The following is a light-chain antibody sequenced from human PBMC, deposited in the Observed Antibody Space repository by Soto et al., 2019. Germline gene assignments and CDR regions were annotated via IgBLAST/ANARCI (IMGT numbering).Light chain of an antibody. CDR3: SSYAGSNILV. V-gene: IGLV2-8*01. Sequence: SVLTQPPSASGSPGQSITISCTGTSSDVGGYNYVSWYQQHPGKAPKLIIHEVNKRPSGVPDRFSGSKSGNTASLTVTGLQAEDEADYYCSSYAGSNILVFGEGTQLTVL. CDR2: EVN. CDR1: SSDVGGYNY. J-gene: IGLJ2*01.